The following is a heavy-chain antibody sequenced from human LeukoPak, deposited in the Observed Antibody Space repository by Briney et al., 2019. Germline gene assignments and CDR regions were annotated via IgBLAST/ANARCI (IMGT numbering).Heavy chain of an antibody. D-gene: IGHD1-26*01. Sequence: GGSLRLSCAASGFTFNNYGMHWVRQAPGKGLEWVSSISSSSSYIYYADSVKGRFTISRDNAKNSLYLQMNSLRAEDTAVYYCVKGVGATVDYWGQGTLVTVSS. V-gene: IGHV3-21*01. CDR1: GFTFNNYG. CDR2: ISSSSSYI. CDR3: VKGVGATVDY. J-gene: IGHJ4*02.